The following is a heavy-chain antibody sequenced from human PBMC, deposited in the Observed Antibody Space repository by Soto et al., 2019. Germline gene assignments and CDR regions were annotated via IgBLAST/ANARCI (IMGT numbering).Heavy chain of an antibody. V-gene: IGHV1-46*01. Sequence: ASVKVSCKASGYTFTSYYMHWVRQAPGQGLEWMGIINPSGGSTSYAQKFQGRVTMTRDTSTSTVYMELSSLRSEDTAVYYCARAHRRIVDGYYYGMDVWGQGTTVTVSS. CDR2: INPSGGST. D-gene: IGHD1-26*01. CDR1: GYTFTSYY. CDR3: ARAHRRIVDGYYYGMDV. J-gene: IGHJ6*02.